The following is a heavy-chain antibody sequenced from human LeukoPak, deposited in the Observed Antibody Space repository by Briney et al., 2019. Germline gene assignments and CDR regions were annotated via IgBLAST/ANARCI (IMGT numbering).Heavy chain of an antibody. J-gene: IGHJ4*02. Sequence: GGSLRLSCAASGFTFSDFGMHWVRQAPGKGLEWVSGISGSGDNTYYADSVKGRFTISRDNSKNTLYLQMSSLRAEDTAVYYCAKDRSDNNTWYAGSHWGQGTLVTVSS. CDR2: ISGSGDNT. CDR1: GFTFSDFG. CDR3: AKDRSDNNTWYAGSH. V-gene: IGHV3-23*01. D-gene: IGHD2-8*01.